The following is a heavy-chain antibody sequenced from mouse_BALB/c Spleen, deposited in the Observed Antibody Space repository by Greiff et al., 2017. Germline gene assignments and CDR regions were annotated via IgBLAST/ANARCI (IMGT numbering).Heavy chain of an antibody. D-gene: IGHD2-1*01. CDR2: INPDSSTI. CDR1: GYDFSRYW. CDR3: ARDGNYWFAY. Sequence: EVMLVESGGGLVQPGGSLKLSCAASGYDFSRYWMRWFRQAPGKGLEWIGEINPDSSTINYTPSLKDKFIISRENAKNTLYLQMSKVRSEDTALYYCARDGNYWFAYWGQGTMVTVSA. J-gene: IGHJ3*01. V-gene: IGHV4-1*02.